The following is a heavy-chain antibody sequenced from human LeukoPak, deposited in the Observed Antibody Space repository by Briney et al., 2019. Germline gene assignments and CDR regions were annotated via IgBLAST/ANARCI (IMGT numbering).Heavy chain of an antibody. Sequence: GGSLRLSCAASGFTVSNNYMSWVRQAPGKGLEGVSVIYYGGSTYYADSVKGRFTISRHNSKNQLYLQTNNLSTEDTAVYYCARPYGDSLCYWYFDLWGRGTLVTVFS. D-gene: IGHD4-17*01. V-gene: IGHV3-53*04. CDR1: GFTVSNNY. CDR2: IYYGGST. J-gene: IGHJ2*01. CDR3: ARPYGDSLCYWYFDL.